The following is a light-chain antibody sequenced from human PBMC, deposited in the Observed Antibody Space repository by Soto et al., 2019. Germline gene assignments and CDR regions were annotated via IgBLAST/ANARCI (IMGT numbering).Light chain of an antibody. J-gene: IGKJ4*01. CDR2: GTS. CDR1: QSVSSSY. V-gene: IGKV3-20*01. Sequence: IVLTQSPGTLSLSPGERATLSCRASQSVSSSYLVWYQQRPGQPPRLLIYGTSARAAGLSDRFSGSGSGTDFTLTIYRLEPRDSAVYYRQQYGTSALTFGGGTKVEIK. CDR3: QQYGTSALT.